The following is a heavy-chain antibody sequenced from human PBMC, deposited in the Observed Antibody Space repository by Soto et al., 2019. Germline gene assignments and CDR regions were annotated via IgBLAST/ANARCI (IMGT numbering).Heavy chain of an antibody. CDR1: GYYINSGYY. Sequence: PSETLSLTCGVSGYYINSGYYWGWIRQPPGKGLEWIGSVFHSGTTYQNPSLKARVTISVDTSKNQISLDLTSVTAADTAVYYCARDFGHLEDFCSGPDYWGQGIPVTVSS. CDR3: ARDFGHLEDFCSGPDY. J-gene: IGHJ4*02. D-gene: IGHD3-3*01. V-gene: IGHV4-38-2*02. CDR2: VFHSGTT.